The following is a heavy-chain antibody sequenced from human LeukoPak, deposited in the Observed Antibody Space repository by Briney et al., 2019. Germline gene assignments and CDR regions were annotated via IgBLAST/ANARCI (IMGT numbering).Heavy chain of an antibody. CDR2: ISWNSGSI. V-gene: IGHV3-9*01. Sequence: PGGSLRLSCAASEFTFSSYSMNWVRQAPGKGLEWVSGISWNSGSIGYADSVKGRFTISRDNAKNSLYLQMNSLRAEDTALYYCAKENRPRDITIFGVVLTPYYYYGMDVWGQGTTVTVSS. J-gene: IGHJ6*02. CDR1: EFTFSSYS. CDR3: AKENRPRDITIFGVVLTPYYYYGMDV. D-gene: IGHD3-3*01.